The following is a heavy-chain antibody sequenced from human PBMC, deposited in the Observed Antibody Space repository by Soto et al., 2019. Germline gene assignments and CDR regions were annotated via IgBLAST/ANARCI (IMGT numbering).Heavy chain of an antibody. CDR1: GFTFSNYA. V-gene: IGHV3-23*01. CDR3: AKALVGEVGATDY. J-gene: IGHJ4*02. CDR2: ITRTDST. Sequence: GESLKISCTASGFTFSNYAMSWVRQAPGKGLEWVSAITRTDSTYYADSVKGRFTISRDNSRNTLYLQMNSLGAEDAALYYCAKALVGEVGATDYWGQGTLVTVSS. D-gene: IGHD1-26*01.